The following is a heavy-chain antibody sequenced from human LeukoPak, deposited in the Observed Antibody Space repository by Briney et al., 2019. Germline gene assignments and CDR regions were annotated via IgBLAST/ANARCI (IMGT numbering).Heavy chain of an antibody. V-gene: IGHV4-4*02. J-gene: IGHJ3*02. Sequence: KPSGTLSLTCAVSGDSISSSNWWSWVRQPPGKGLEWIGEIYHSGSTNYNPSLKSRVTISVDKSKNQFSLKLSSVTAADTAVYYCARRGYSSSWYYPGYIDDAFDIWGQGTMVTVSS. D-gene: IGHD6-13*01. CDR3: ARRGYSSSWYYPGYIDDAFDI. CDR2: IYHSGST. CDR1: GDSISSSNW.